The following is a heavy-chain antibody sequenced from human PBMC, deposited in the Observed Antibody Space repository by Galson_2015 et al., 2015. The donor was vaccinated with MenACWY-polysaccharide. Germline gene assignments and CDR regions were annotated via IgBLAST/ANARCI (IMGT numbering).Heavy chain of an antibody. Sequence: SVKVSCKASGYTFTSYDINWVRQATGQGLEWMGWMNPNSGNTGYAQKFQGRVTMTRNTSISTAYMELSSLRSEDTAVYYCASPRGRYSGRRYYYYGMDVWGQGTTVTVSS. CDR2: MNPNSGNT. D-gene: IGHD1-26*01. V-gene: IGHV1-8*01. J-gene: IGHJ6*02. CDR1: GYTFTSYD. CDR3: ASPRGRYSGRRYYYYGMDV.